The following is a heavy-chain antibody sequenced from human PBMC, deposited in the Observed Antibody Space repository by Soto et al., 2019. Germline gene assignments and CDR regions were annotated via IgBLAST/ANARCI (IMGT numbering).Heavy chain of an antibody. CDR1: GFTFSSYG. CDR3: AREDIVLVPAAIDYYGMDV. Sequence: GGSLRLSCAASGFTFSSYGMHWVRQAPGKGLEWVAVIWYDGSNKYYADSVKGRFTISRDNSKNTLYLQMNSLRAEDTAVYYCAREDIVLVPAAIDYYGMDVWGQGTTVTVSS. CDR2: IWYDGSNK. V-gene: IGHV3-33*01. D-gene: IGHD2-2*02. J-gene: IGHJ6*02.